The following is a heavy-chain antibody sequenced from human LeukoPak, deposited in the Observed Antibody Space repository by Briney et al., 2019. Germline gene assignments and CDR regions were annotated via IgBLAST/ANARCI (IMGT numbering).Heavy chain of an antibody. CDR2: ISYDGSNK. Sequence: SGGSLRLSCAASGFTFSSYGMYWVRQAPGRGLEWVTVISYDGSNKYYADSVKGRFTISRDNSQNTLYLQMNSLRAEDTAVYFCAKDLGGSGDFWSGYYDYYFYGMDVWGQGTTVTVSS. D-gene: IGHD3-3*01. V-gene: IGHV3-30*18. J-gene: IGHJ6*02. CDR1: GFTFSSYG. CDR3: AKDLGGSGDFWSGYYDYYFYGMDV.